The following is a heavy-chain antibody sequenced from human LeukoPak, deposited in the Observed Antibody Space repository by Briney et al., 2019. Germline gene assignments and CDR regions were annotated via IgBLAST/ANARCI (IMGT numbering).Heavy chain of an antibody. CDR2: ISSSGSTI. CDR3: ASLPGYSSIQCDF. CDR1: GFTFSDYY. D-gene: IGHD6-13*01. J-gene: IGHJ4*02. V-gene: IGHV3-11*04. Sequence: GGSLRLSCAASGFTFSDYYMSWIRQAPGRGLEWVSYISSSGSTIYYADSVKGRFTISRDNAKKSLYLQMNSLRAEDTALYYCASLPGYSSIQCDFGGQGTLVTVSS.